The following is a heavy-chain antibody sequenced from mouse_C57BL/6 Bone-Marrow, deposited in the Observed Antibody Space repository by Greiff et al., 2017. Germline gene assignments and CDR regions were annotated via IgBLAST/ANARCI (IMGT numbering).Heavy chain of an antibody. CDR2: IDPSDSYT. Sequence: QVQLQQPGAELVMPGASVKLSCKASGYTFTSYWMHWVKQRPGQGLEWIGEIDPSDSYTTYNQKFKGKSTLTVDKSSSTAYMQLSSLTSEDSAVDYCARETTVAPYYAMDYWGQGTSVTVSS. CDR1: GYTFTSYW. CDR3: ARETTVAPYYAMDY. J-gene: IGHJ4*01. D-gene: IGHD1-1*01. V-gene: IGHV1-69*01.